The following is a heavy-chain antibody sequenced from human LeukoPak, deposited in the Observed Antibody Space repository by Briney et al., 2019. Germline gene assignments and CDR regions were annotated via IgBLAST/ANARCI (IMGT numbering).Heavy chain of an antibody. Sequence: PGGSLRLSCAASGFTFSSYAMSWVRQAPGKGLEWVSAISGSGGSTYYADSVKGRFTIPRDNSKNTLYLQMNSLRAEDTAVYYCAKDFTQRGRFGESNAFDIWGQGTMVTVSS. CDR1: GFTFSSYA. V-gene: IGHV3-23*01. J-gene: IGHJ3*02. D-gene: IGHD3-10*01. CDR2: ISGSGGST. CDR3: AKDFTQRGRFGESNAFDI.